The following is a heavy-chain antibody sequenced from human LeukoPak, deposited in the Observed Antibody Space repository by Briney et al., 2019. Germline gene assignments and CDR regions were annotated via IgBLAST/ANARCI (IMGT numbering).Heavy chain of an antibody. J-gene: IGHJ3*02. CDR3: EAGTRTMYAFEI. CDR1: GFTFTSSA. CDR2: IVVGSGNT. Sequence: ASVKVSCKASGFTFTSSAMRWVRQARGQRLEWIGWIVVGSGNTNYAQKFQERVTITRDMSTSTAYMELSSLSTKDTAVDLCEAGTRTMYAFEIWGQGTLVTVSS. D-gene: IGHD3-10*02. V-gene: IGHV1-58*02.